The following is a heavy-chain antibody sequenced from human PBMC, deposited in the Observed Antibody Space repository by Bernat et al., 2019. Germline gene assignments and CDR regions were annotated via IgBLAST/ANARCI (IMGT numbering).Heavy chain of an antibody. Sequence: VQLVESGGGVVQPGRSLRLSCAASGFTFSSYAMHWVRQASGKGLEWVGRIRSKANSYATAYAASVKGRFTISRDDSKNTAYLQMNSLKTEDTAVYYCTNRLGYCSGGSCYDYWGQGTLVTVSS. CDR2: IRSKANSYAT. V-gene: IGHV3-73*01. CDR3: TNRLGYCSGGSCYDY. CDR1: GFTFSSYA. J-gene: IGHJ4*02. D-gene: IGHD2-15*01.